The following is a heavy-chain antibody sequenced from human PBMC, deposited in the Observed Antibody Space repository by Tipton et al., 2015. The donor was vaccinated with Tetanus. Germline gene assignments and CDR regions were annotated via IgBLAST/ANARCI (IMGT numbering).Heavy chain of an antibody. J-gene: IGHJ4*02. CDR2: SWYDGTDK. CDR3: AREADCRGGSCFSGDFDN. Sequence: SLRLSCAASGFIFSSYGIHWARQAPGKGLEWVAVSWYDGTDKYYADSVKGRFTISRDNSKNTLYLQMNSLRAEDTAVYYCAREADCRGGSCFSGDFDNWGQGIQVTVSS. CDR1: GFIFSSYG. D-gene: IGHD2-15*01. V-gene: IGHV3-33*01.